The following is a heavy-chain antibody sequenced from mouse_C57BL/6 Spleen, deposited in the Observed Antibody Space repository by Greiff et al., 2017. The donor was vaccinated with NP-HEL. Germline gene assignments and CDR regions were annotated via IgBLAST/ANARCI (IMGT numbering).Heavy chain of an antibody. CDR3: ARSLYYGNYDAMDY. CDR2: IDPSDSYT. Sequence: QVQLQQPGAELVRPGTSVQLSCKASGYTFTSYWMHWVKQRPGQGLEWIGVIDPSDSYTNYNQKFKGKATLTVDTSSSTAYMQLSSLTSEDSAVYYCARSLYYGNYDAMDYWGQGTSVTVSS. V-gene: IGHV1-59*01. D-gene: IGHD2-1*01. J-gene: IGHJ4*01. CDR1: GYTFTSYW.